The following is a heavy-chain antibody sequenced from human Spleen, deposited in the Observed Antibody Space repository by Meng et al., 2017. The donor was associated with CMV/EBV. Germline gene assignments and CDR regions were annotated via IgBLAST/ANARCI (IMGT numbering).Heavy chain of an antibody. CDR1: GFTFSDYY. D-gene: IGHD2-2*01. J-gene: IGHJ4*01. CDR2: ISSSGTTV. Sequence: GGSLRLSCAASGFTFSDYYMSWIRQAPGKGLEWVSYISSSGTTVYYADSVKGRFTISRDNAKNSLYLQMNSLRAEDTAVYYCARDPGNTVVIPSALGYFDYWGQGTPVTVSS. CDR3: ARDPGNTVVIPSALGYFDY. V-gene: IGHV3-11*01.